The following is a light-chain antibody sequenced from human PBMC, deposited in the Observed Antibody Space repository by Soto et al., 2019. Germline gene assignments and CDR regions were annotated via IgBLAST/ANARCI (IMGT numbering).Light chain of an antibody. CDR2: DDT. V-gene: IGLV3-21*02. Sequence: SYELTQPPSVSVAPGQTARITCGGNNIGAYSVYWYQQKPGQAPVLVVYDDTNRPSGIPGRFSGSNSGNTATLTISSVEAGDEAVYYCQVWDSDSDPSYGFGGGTKVTVL. CDR1: NIGAYS. CDR3: QVWDSDSDPSYG. J-gene: IGLJ1*01.